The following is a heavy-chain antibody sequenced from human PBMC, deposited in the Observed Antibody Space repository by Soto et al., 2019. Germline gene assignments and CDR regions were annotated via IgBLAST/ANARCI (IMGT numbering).Heavy chain of an antibody. J-gene: IGHJ5*02. CDR2: IIPIFGTV. CDR3: ARALSWFDP. Sequence: QVQLVQSGAEVKKPGSSVKVSCKASGGTFSSYAISWVRQAPGQGLEWMGGIIPIFGTVNYAQKFQGRGTITADESTSTVYMELSSLRSEDTGVYYCARALSWFDPWGQGTLVTVSS. CDR1: GGTFSSYA. V-gene: IGHV1-69*01.